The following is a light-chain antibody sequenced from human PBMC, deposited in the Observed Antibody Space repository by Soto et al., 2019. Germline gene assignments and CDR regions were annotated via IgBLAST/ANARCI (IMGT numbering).Light chain of an antibody. J-gene: IGKJ2*01. CDR3: QQYDNSPGYT. CDR2: ATS. CDR1: QSVSSRD. V-gene: IGKV3-20*01. Sequence: EIVLTQSPGTLSLSPGERATLSCRASQSVSSRDLDWYQQKPGQAPRLLIYATSSRAAGIPDRFSGSGSGTDFTLTISRLEPEDFAVYYCQQYDNSPGYTFGQGTKLEIK.